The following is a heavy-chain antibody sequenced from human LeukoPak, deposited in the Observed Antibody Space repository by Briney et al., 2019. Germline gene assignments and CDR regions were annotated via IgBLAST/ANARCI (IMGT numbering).Heavy chain of an antibody. V-gene: IGHV3-49*03. J-gene: IGHJ4*02. D-gene: IGHD3-10*01. CDR1: GFTFGDYA. CDR2: IRSKAYGGTT. Sequence: GGSLRLSCTASGFTFGDYAMSWFRQAPGKGLEWVGFIRSKAYGGTTEYAASVKGRFTISRDDSKSIAYLQMNSLKTEDTAVYYCTRDKVYYGSGSYYRHWGQGTLVTVSS. CDR3: TRDKVYYGSGSYYRH.